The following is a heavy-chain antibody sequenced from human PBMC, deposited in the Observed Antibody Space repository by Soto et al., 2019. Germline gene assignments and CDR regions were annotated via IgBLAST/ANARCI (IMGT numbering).Heavy chain of an antibody. V-gene: IGHV1-3*01. Sequence: FQGRVTITRDTSASTAYMELSSLRSEDTAVYYCARYNWNDRHDAFDIWGQGTMVTVSS. CDR3: ARYNWNDRHDAFDI. D-gene: IGHD1-20*01. J-gene: IGHJ3*02.